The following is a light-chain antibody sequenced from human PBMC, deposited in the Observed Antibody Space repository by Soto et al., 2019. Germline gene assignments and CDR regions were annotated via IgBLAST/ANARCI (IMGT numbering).Light chain of an antibody. CDR1: SSDIGGYNY. CDR2: DVN. V-gene: IGLV2-14*01. Sequence: QSVLTQPASVSGSPGQSITISCTGTSSDIGGYNYVSWYQQHPGKAPKLIIYDVNNRPSGVSNRFSGSKSGNTASLTISGLQAEDESDYHCSSYTSSTTRGVFGGGTKLTVL. J-gene: IGLJ3*02. CDR3: SSYTSSTTRGV.